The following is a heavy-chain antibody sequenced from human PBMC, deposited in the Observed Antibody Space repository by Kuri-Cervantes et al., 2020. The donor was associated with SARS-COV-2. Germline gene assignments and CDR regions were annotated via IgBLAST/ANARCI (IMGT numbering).Heavy chain of an antibody. J-gene: IGHJ6*02. V-gene: IGHV1-46*01. D-gene: IGHD3-10*01. CDR3: ARHITMVRGVIDNYYYGMDV. CDR1: GYTFTSYY. Sequence: ASVKVSCKASGYTFTSYYMHWVRQAPGQGLEWMGIINPSGGSTSYAQKFQGRVTMTRDTSTSTVYMELSSLRSEDTAVYYCARHITMVRGVIDNYYYGMDVWGQGTTVTVSS. CDR2: INPSGGST.